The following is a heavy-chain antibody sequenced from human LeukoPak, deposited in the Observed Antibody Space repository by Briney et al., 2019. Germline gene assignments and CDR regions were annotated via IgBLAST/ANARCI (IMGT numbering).Heavy chain of an antibody. CDR1: GGSFSSYY. CDR3: AGKLGYCSSTSCYTWGRNWFDP. D-gene: IGHD2-2*02. J-gene: IGHJ5*02. V-gene: IGHV4-34*01. Sequence: SETLSLTCAVYGGSFSSYYWSWIRQPPGKGLEWIGEINHSGSTNYNPSLKSRVTISVDTSKNQFSLKLSSVTAADTAVYYCAGKLGYCSSTSCYTWGRNWFDPWGQGTLVTVSS. CDR2: INHSGST.